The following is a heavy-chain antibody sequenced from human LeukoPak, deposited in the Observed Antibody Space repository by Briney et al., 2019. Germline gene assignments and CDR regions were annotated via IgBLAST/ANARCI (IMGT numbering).Heavy chain of an antibody. CDR2: ISAYNGNT. J-gene: IGHJ5*02. CDR3: ARTGDYYDSSGYYFNWFDP. Sequence: EASVKVSCKASGYTFTSYGISWVRQAPGQGLEWMGWISAYNGNTNYAQKLQGRVTMTTDTSTSTAYMELRSLRSDDTAVYYCARTGDYYDSSGYYFNWFDPWGQGTLVTVSS. D-gene: IGHD3-22*01. V-gene: IGHV1-18*01. CDR1: GYTFTSYG.